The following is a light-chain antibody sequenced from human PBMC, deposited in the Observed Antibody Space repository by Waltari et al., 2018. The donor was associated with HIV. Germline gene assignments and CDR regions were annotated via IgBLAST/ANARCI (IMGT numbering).Light chain of an antibody. J-gene: IGLJ2*01. V-gene: IGLV1-51*01. CDR3: GTWDSSLSAGGV. CDR2: DNN. Sequence: QSVLTQPPSVSAAPGQKVTISCSGSSSHIGINYVSWSQQLPGTAPKLLIYDNNKPPSGIPDRFSGSKSGTSATLGITGLQTGDEADYYCGTWDSSLSAGGVFGGGTKLTVL. CDR1: SSHIGINY.